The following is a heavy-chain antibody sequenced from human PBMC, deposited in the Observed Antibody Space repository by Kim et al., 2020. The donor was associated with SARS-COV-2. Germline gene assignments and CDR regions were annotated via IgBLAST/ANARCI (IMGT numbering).Heavy chain of an antibody. J-gene: IGHJ3*02. CDR2: ISYDGSSK. V-gene: IGHV3-30-3*01. Sequence: GGSLRLSCAASGFTLSSNAMHWVRQAPGKGLEWVAVISYDGSSKYSADSVKGRFTISRDNSKNTLYLQMNSLRAEDTAVYYCARDVGYDSVDAFDIWGQGTMVTVSS. CDR1: GFTLSSNA. CDR3: ARDVGYDSVDAFDI. D-gene: IGHD3-22*01.